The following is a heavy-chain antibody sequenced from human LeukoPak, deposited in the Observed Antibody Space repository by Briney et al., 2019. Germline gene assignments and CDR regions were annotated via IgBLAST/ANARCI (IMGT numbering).Heavy chain of an antibody. CDR1: GCSISSSSYY. Sequence: SGTLSLTCTVSGCSISSSSYYWVWIPQPPGKGREWIGSIYYSGCTYYNPTLKSRVTISVHKSKNQFSLNLSSVTAAHTAVYYCARDTYGNYLYWGEGTLVTVSS. CDR3: ARDTYGNYLY. V-gene: IGHV4-39*02. J-gene: IGHJ4*02. CDR2: IYYSGCT. D-gene: IGHD4-11*01.